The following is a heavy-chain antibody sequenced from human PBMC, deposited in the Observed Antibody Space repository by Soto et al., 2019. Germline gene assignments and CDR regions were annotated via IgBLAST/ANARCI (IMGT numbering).Heavy chain of an antibody. CDR2: IWYDGSNK. D-gene: IGHD3-16*02. Sequence: PGGSLRLSCAASGFTFSSYGMHWVRQAPGKGLEWVAVIWYDGSNKYYADSVKGRFTISRDNSKNTLYLQMNSLRAEDTAVYYCARNTYYDYVWGSYPPSDYWGQGTLVTVSS. V-gene: IGHV3-33*01. CDR1: GFTFSSYG. CDR3: ARNTYYDYVWGSYPPSDY. J-gene: IGHJ4*02.